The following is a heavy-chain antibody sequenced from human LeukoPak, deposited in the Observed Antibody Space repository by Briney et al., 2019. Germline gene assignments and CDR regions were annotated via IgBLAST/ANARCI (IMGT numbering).Heavy chain of an antibody. Sequence: SETLSLTCAVYGGSFSGYYWSWIRQPPGKGLEWIGEINHSGSTNYNPTLKSRVTISVDTSKNQFSLKLSSVTAADTAVYYCARGLGSGSYYFDYWGQGTLVTVSS. CDR2: INHSGST. V-gene: IGHV4-34*01. CDR1: GGSFSGYY. J-gene: IGHJ4*02. D-gene: IGHD5-12*01. CDR3: ARGLGSGSYYFDY.